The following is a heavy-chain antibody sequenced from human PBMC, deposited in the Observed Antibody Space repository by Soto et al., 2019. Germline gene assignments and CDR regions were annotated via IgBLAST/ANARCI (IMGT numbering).Heavy chain of an antibody. Sequence: GASVKVSCKASGYTFTSTWMHWVRQAPGQRLKRMRIINPYGGAATYAEKFQGRITMTRDTSTATDYMELSSLSSEDTAMYYCARYRSHCSAYWWLDYWGQGTQVTVSS. J-gene: IGHJ4*02. CDR1: GYTFTSTW. D-gene: IGHD3-22*01. V-gene: IGHV1-46*01. CDR3: ARYRSHCSAYWWLDY. CDR2: INPYGGAA.